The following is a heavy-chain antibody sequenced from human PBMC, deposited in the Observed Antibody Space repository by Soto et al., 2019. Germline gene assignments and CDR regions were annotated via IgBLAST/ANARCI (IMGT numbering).Heavy chain of an antibody. CDR3: ARDQYAFRSGSYYYAMEV. Sequence: QVQLQESGPGLVKPSETLSLTCTVSGGSVSSESHYWSWIRQTPGKGLEWIGYIYYTGSTNYNPSLKGRVTMSVDTSRDQGSLRLRSVTRADTAVYYCARDQYAFRSGSYYYAMEVWGQGTKVTVSS. J-gene: IGHJ6*02. CDR1: GGSVSSESHY. D-gene: IGHD3-3*01. CDR2: IYYTGST. V-gene: IGHV4-61*01.